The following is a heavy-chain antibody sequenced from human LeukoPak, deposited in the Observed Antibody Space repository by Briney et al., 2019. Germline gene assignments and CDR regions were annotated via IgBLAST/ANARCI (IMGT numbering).Heavy chain of an antibody. J-gene: IGHJ4*02. Sequence: GGSLRLSCAASGFIFSSYAMSWVRQAPGKGLEWVSGISGSGGSTYYADSVKGRITISRDNSKNTLYLQMNSLRAEDTAVYYCAKRGYGAVCYFDYWGQGTLVTVSS. CDR2: ISGSGGST. D-gene: IGHD4/OR15-4a*01. CDR1: GFIFSSYA. V-gene: IGHV3-23*01. CDR3: AKRGYGAVCYFDY.